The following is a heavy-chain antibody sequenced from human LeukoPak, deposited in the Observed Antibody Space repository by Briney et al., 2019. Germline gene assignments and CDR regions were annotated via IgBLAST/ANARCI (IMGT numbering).Heavy chain of an antibody. CDR1: GFTFSNAW. CDR3: TTDWQITMVRGVINLDY. Sequence: GGSLRLSCAASGFTFSNAWMSWARQAPGKGLEWVGRIKSKTDGGTTDYAAPVKGRFTISRDDSKNTLYLQMNSLKTEDTAVYYCTTDWQITMVRGVINLDYWGQGTLVTVSS. CDR2: IKSKTDGGTT. J-gene: IGHJ4*02. D-gene: IGHD3-10*01. V-gene: IGHV3-15*01.